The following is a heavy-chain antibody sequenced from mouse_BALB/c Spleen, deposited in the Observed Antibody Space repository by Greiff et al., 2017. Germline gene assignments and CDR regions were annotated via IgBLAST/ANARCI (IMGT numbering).Heavy chain of an antibody. J-gene: IGHJ4*01. D-gene: IGHD2-10*02. CDR2: ISSGGST. CDR3: ASLGWAMDY. V-gene: IGHV5-6-5*01. Sequence: EVKVVESGGGLVQPGGSRKLSCAASGFTFSSYAMSWVRQTPEKRLEWVASISSGGSTYYPDSVKGRFTISRDNARNILYLQMSSLRSEDTAMYYCASLGWAMDYWGQGTSVTVSS. CDR1: GFTFSSYA.